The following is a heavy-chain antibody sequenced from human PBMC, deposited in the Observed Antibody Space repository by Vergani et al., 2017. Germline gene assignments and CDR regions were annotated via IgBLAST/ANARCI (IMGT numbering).Heavy chain of an antibody. CDR3: ARGTCGSSWYLQPGTCGGYNWFDP. CDR1: GGSISSGSYY. D-gene: IGHD6-13*01. Sequence: QVQLQESGPGLVKPSQTLSLTCTVSGGSISSGSYYWSWIRQPAGKGLEWIGRIYTSGSTNYNPSLKSRVTISVDTSKNQFSLKLSSVTAADTAVYYCARGTCGSSWYLQPGTCGGYNWFDPWGQGTLVTVSS. V-gene: IGHV4-61*02. CDR2: IYTSGST. J-gene: IGHJ5*02.